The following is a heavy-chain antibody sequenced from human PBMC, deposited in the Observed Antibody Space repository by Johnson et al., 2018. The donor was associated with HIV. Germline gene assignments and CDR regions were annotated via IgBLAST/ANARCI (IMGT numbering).Heavy chain of an antibody. V-gene: IGHV3-30*03. Sequence: QVQLVESGGGVVQPGGSLRLSCAASGFIFNNHDMNWVRQAPGRGLEWVVSISYDGSEKYYVDSVKGRFTISRDNAKNSLYLQMNSLRAEDTAVYYCAREALDAFDIWGQGTMVTVSS. CDR1: GFIFNNHD. CDR3: AREALDAFDI. CDR2: ISYDGSEK. J-gene: IGHJ3*02.